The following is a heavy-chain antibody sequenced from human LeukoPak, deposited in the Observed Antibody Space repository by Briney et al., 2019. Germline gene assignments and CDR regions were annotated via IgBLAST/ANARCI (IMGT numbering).Heavy chain of an antibody. J-gene: IGHJ4*02. Sequence: SVKVSCKASGYTFTSYGISWVRQAPGQGLEWMGGIIPIFGTANYAQKFQGRVTITADKSTSTAYMELSSLRSEDTAVYYCASVNVMTTVTLPPDYWGQGTLVTVSS. V-gene: IGHV1-69*06. CDR2: IIPIFGTA. D-gene: IGHD4-11*01. CDR3: ASVNVMTTVTLPPDY. CDR1: GYTFTSYG.